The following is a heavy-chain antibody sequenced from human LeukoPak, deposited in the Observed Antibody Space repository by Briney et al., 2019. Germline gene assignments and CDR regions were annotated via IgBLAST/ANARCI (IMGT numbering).Heavy chain of an antibody. CDR1: GFTFSSNY. CDR2: TYTGGST. D-gene: IGHD4-23*01. CDR3: ARVDVVTVGKNAFDI. V-gene: IGHV3-53*01. J-gene: IGHJ3*02. Sequence: PGGSLRLSCAASGFTFSSNYMSWVRQAPGKGLEWVSVTYTGGSTNYADSVKGRFSISRDNSKNTLYLQMNSLRAEDTAVYYCARVDVVTVGKNAFDIWGQGTMVTVSS.